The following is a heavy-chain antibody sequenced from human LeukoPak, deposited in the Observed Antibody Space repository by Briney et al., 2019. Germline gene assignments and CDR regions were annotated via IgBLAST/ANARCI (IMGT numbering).Heavy chain of an antibody. D-gene: IGHD3-22*01. CDR3: ARALYYYDSSGYYYEWFDP. J-gene: IGHJ5*02. CDR2: IIPIFGTA. CDR1: GGTFISYA. V-gene: IGHV1-69*13. Sequence: ASVKVSSKASGGTFISYAISWVRHAPGQGLEWMGGIIPIFGTANYAQKFQGRVTLTADESASTAYMELSSLRTEDTAVYYCARALYYYDSSGYYYEWFDPWGQGTLVTVSS.